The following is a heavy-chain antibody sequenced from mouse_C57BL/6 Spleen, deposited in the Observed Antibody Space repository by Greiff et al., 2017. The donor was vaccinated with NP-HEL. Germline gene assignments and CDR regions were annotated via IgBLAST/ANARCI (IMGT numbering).Heavy chain of an antibody. Sequence: VQLQQSGAELVRPGASVKLSCTASGFNIKDYYMHWVKQRPEQGLEWIGRIDPEDGDTEYAPKFQGKATMTADTSSNTAYLQLSSLTSEDTAVYYCTLDSSGYPFAYWGQGTLVTVSA. CDR3: TLDSSGYPFAY. CDR2: IDPEDGDT. D-gene: IGHD3-2*02. CDR1: GFNIKDYY. J-gene: IGHJ3*01. V-gene: IGHV14-1*01.